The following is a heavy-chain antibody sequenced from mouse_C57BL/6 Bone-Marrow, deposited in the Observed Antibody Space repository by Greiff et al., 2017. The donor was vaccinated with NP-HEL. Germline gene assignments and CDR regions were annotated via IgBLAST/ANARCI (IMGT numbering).Heavy chain of an antibody. CDR3: AREEAPFDY. J-gene: IGHJ2*01. CDR1: GYTFTSYG. CDR2: IYPRSGNT. V-gene: IGHV1-81*01. Sequence: QVQLQQSGAELARPGASVKLSCKASGYTFTSYGISWVKQRTGQGLEWIGEIYPRSGNTYYNEKFKGKATLTADKSSRAAYMGLRRLTSEDSAVYVCAREEAPFDYWGKGTTLTVSS.